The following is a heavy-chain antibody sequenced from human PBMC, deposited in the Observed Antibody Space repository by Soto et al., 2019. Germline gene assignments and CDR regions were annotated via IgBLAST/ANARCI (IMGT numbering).Heavy chain of an antibody. CDR3: ARADRMAYWFDP. D-gene: IGHD2-15*01. V-gene: IGHV4-39*01. Sequence: ETLSLTCTVSGGSISSSSYYWGWIRQPPGKGLEWIGSIYYSGSTYYNPSLKSRVTISVDTSKNQFSLKLSSVTAADTAVYYCARADRMAYWFDPWGQGTLVTVSS. CDR1: GGSISSSSYY. CDR2: IYYSGST. J-gene: IGHJ5*02.